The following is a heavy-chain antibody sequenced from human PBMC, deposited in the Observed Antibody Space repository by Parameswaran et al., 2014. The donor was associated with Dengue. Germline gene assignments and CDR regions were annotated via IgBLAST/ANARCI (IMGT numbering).Heavy chain of an antibody. Sequence: RWIRQPPGKGLEWVGFIGGRASGGTTEYAASVKGRFTISRDDYKSIAYLQMNSLKTEDTAVYYCTRLIYCSGGYCGYYSDHWGQGTLVTVSS. D-gene: IGHD2-15*01. V-gene: IGHV3-49*02. CDR2: IGGRASGGTT. J-gene: IGHJ4*02. CDR3: TRLIYCSGGYCGYYSDH.